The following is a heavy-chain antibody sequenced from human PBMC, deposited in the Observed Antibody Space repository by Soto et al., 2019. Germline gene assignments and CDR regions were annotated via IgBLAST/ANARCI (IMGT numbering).Heavy chain of an antibody. CDR1: GFSVSNARKG. V-gene: IGHV2-26*01. Sequence: SGPTLVNPTETLTLTCTVSGFSVSNARKGVSWIRRPPGKALEWLAHIFSNDDKSYNTSLKSRLTISKDTSKSQVVLTMANMDPVDTATYYCARTDDRSPYWYFDLWGRGTLVTVSS. J-gene: IGHJ2*01. CDR2: IFSNDDK. D-gene: IGHD3-22*01. CDR3: ARTDDRSPYWYFDL.